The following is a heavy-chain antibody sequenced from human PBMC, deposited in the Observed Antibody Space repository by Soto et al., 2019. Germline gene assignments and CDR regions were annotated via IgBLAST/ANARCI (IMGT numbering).Heavy chain of an antibody. CDR1: GGSIRSYY. CDR3: ARRYGYSFDY. D-gene: IGHD5-18*01. J-gene: IGHJ4*02. Sequence: QVQLQESGPGLVKPSETLSLTCTVSGGSIRSYYWSWIRQPPGKGLEWIGYIYYSGSTNYNPSLKSRVTTSVDTSKNQFSLQLSSVTAADTAVYYCARRYGYSFDYWGQGTLVTVSS. V-gene: IGHV4-59*01. CDR2: IYYSGST.